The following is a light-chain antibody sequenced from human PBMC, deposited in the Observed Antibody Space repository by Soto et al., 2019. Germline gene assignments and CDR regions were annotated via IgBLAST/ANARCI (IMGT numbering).Light chain of an antibody. Sequence: EIVMTQSPATLSVSPGERATLSCRASQTVSSYLAWYQQKPGQAPRLLIHGASTRAAGIPARFSGSGSGTEFTLTISSLQSEDFAVYYCQQYNDWPPFTVGPGTRVDIK. V-gene: IGKV3-15*01. CDR1: QTVSSY. CDR3: QQYNDWPPFT. J-gene: IGKJ3*01. CDR2: GAS.